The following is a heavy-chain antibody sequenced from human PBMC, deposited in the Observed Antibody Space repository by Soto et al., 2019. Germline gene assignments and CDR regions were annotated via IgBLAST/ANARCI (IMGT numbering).Heavy chain of an antibody. CDR2: TYYRSKWYN. CDR1: GDSVASNSAA. J-gene: IGHJ6*02. Sequence: PSHTLSLPFAISGDSVASNSAALNLIRQFPSRGLEWLGSTYYRSKWYNDYAVSVKSRITINPDTSKNQFSLQLNSVTPEDTAVYYCARDPRGYYYYGMDVWGQGTTVTVSS. V-gene: IGHV6-1*01. CDR3: ARDPRGYYYYGMDV. D-gene: IGHD3-10*01.